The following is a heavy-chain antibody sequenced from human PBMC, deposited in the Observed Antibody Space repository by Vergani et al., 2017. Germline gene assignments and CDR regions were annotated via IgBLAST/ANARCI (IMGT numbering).Heavy chain of an antibody. CDR2: INSDGSST. V-gene: IGHV3-74*01. CDR3: AKDRRYSSSWYGYYYYYYGMDV. CDR1: GFTFSSYW. D-gene: IGHD6-13*01. J-gene: IGHJ6*02. Sequence: EVQLVESGGGLVQPGGSLRLSCAASGFTFSSYWMHWVRQAPGKGLVWVSRINSDGSSTSYADSVKGRFTISRDNAKNTLYLQMNSLRAEDTAVYYCAKDRRYSSSWYGYYYYYYGMDVWGQGTTVTVSS.